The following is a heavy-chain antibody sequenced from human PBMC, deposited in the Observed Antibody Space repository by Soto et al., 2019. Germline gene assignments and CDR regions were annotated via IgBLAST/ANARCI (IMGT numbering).Heavy chain of an antibody. CDR1: GGTFSSYA. CDR2: IIPIFGTA. Sequence: QVQLVQSGAEVKKPGSSVKVSCKASGGTFSSYAISWVRQAPGQGLEWMGVIIPIFGTANYAQKFQGRVTIPADESTSTAYMQLSSLRSEDTAVYYWAVSGRRDAFDIWGRGTMVTVSS. D-gene: IGHD1-26*01. V-gene: IGHV1-69*01. J-gene: IGHJ3*02. CDR3: AVSGRRDAFDI.